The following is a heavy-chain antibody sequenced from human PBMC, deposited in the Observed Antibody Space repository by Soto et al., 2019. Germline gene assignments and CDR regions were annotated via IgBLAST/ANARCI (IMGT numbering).Heavy chain of an antibody. CDR2: IHHSGSS. V-gene: IGHV4-4*02. D-gene: IGHD3-16*01. CDR3: ANQGDHHYLLTQRSFDL. J-gene: IGHJ2*01. CDR1: GGSISTTDW. Sequence: SGTLSLTCDVFGGSISTTDWWCWVLQPPGKGLEWIGEIHHSGSSNYNPSLKSRVTVFIDKSKNQFSLRLTSVTAADTAVYYCANQGDHHYLLTQRSFDL.